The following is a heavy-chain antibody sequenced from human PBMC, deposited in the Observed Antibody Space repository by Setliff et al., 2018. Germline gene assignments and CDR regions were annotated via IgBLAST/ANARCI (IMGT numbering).Heavy chain of an antibody. CDR1: GFSIISNYY. Sequence: SETLSLTCAVSGFSIISNYYWAWIRQPPGKGLEWIGSVLHSGRTPYNPSLKSRVTIPADTSKNQFSLKLPSVTAADTAVYYCARLDTNTYATFDYWGQGTLVTVSS. CDR3: ARLDTNTYATFDY. J-gene: IGHJ4*02. D-gene: IGHD5-18*01. CDR2: VLHSGRT. V-gene: IGHV4-38-2*01.